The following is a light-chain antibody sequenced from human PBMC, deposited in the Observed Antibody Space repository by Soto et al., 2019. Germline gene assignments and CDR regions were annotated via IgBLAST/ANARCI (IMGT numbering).Light chain of an antibody. J-gene: IGLJ1*01. CDR3: SSYAGSNNFYV. CDR1: HSNSGSNY. V-gene: IGLV2-8*01. Sequence: QSVLTQPPSASGTPGQRVTISCSGSHSNSGSNYVYWYQQHPGKAPKLIIYEVNKRPSGVPDRFSGSKSGNTASLTVSGLQAEDETDYYCSSYAGSNNFYVFGTGTKLTVL. CDR2: EVN.